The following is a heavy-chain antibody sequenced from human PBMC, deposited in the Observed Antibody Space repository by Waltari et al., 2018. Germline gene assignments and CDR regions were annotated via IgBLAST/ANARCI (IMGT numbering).Heavy chain of an antibody. Sequence: QLQLQESGPGLVKPSETLSLPCSVSGVSITSTSHYWGWIRQPPGQGLEWIGTMSYSGATYSSPSLKSRVTISRDTSKNQLSLKLGSVTAADTAVYYCATYIGASVGTAAFDVWGQGTMVTVSS. V-gene: IGHV4-39*01. CDR1: GVSITSTSHY. D-gene: IGHD5-12*01. J-gene: IGHJ3*01. CDR3: ATYIGASVGTAAFDV. CDR2: MSYSGAT.